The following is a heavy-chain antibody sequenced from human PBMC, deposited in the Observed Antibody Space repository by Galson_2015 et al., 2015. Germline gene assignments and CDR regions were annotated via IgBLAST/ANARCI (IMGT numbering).Heavy chain of an antibody. CDR1: GYTFTSYV. D-gene: IGHD2-2*01. J-gene: IGHJ3*02. V-gene: IGHV1-18*01. CDR3: ARGDRCSSTSCYYPSDGAFDI. Sequence: CKASGYTFTSYVISWVRQAPGQGLDWMGWINAYNGNTNYAQNLQGRVTMTTDTSTSTAYMELRSLKSDDTGVFYCARGDRCSSTSCYYPSDGAFDIWGQGTVVTVSS. CDR2: INAYNGNT.